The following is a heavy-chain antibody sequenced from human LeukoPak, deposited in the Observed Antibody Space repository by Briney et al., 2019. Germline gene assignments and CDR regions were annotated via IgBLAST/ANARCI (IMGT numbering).Heavy chain of an antibody. D-gene: IGHD1-26*01. CDR3: GVWEGGWNQYYYYYMDV. J-gene: IGHJ6*03. CDR2: ISGSGGST. CDR1: GFTFSSYS. V-gene: IGHV3-23*01. Sequence: AGGSLRLSCAASGFTFSSYSMNWVRQAPGKGLEWVSAISGSGGSTYYADSVKGRFTISRDNSKNTLYLQMNSLRAEDTAVYYCGVWEGGWNQYYYYYMDVWGKGTTVTVSS.